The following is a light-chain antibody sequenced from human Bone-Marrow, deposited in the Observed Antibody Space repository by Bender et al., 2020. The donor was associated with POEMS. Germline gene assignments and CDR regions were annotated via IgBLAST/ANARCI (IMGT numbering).Light chain of an antibody. CDR1: LSDVGGYQY. CDR2: EGS. J-gene: IGLJ2*01. Sequence: QSALTQPRSVSGSPGQSVTISCTGTLSDVGGYQYVSWYQQYSGKAPKLLIYEGSRRPSGVSDRFSGSKSGNTASLTISGLQAEDEADYYCCSYASSRNYVVVFGGGTKLTVL. CDR3: CSYASSRNYVVV. V-gene: IGLV2-11*01.